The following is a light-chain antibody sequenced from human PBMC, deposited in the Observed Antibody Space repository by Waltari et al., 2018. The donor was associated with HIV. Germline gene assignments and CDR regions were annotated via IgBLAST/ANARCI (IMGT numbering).Light chain of an antibody. Sequence: VMTQSPSTLSVSPGETATLSCRASRELTTNLAWFQQRPGQSPRLLIYDASTRVTGIPGRFSGSGSGTQFTLTIANFQSEDFAVYYCQQYYTWPYTFGRGAKVEI. CDR1: RELTTN. CDR2: DAS. CDR3: QQYYTWPYT. J-gene: IGKJ2*01. V-gene: IGKV3-15*01.